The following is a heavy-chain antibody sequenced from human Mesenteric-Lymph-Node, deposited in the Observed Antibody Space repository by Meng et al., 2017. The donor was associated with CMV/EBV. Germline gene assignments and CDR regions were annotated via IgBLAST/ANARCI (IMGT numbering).Heavy chain of an antibody. D-gene: IGHD2-15*01. J-gene: IGHJ4*02. Sequence: ASVKVSCKASGYTFTSYYMHWVRQAPGQGLEWMGIINPSGGSTSYAQKFQGRVTMTRDTSTSTVYMELSSLRSEDTAVYYCARASCSGGSCYPILDYWGRGTLVTVS. CDR1: GYTFTSYY. CDR3: ARASCSGGSCYPILDY. V-gene: IGHV1-46*01. CDR2: INPSGGST.